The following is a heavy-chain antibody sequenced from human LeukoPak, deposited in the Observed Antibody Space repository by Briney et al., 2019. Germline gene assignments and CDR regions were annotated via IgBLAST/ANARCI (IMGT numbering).Heavy chain of an antibody. CDR2: ISGSGGRT. D-gene: IGHD6-19*01. V-gene: IGHV3-23*01. CDR3: AMAVIGSGWTLDY. Sequence: GGSLRLSCAASGFTFISYAMSGVRQAPGKGLEWVSSISGSGGRTSYADSVQGRFTISRDNSKNTLYLELNSLRAEDAAVYFCAMAVIGSGWTLDYWGQGTLVTVS. J-gene: IGHJ4*02. CDR1: GFTFISYA.